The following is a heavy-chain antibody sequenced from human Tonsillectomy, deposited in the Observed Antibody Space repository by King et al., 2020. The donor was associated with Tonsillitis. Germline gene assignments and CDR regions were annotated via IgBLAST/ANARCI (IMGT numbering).Heavy chain of an antibody. Sequence: GQLVQSGAEVQKPGASVKVACKASGYTFTNYYMHWLRQAPGQGLEWMGMINPSGNNTKYAQKLQGRVSMTRDTSTSTVYMEVSSLRSEDTAVYYCASPENDYGDYPTYFQHWGQGTLVTVSS. CDR2: INPSGNNT. D-gene: IGHD4-17*01. J-gene: IGHJ1*01. CDR3: ASPENDYGDYPTYFQH. V-gene: IGHV1-46*04. CDR1: GYTFTNYY.